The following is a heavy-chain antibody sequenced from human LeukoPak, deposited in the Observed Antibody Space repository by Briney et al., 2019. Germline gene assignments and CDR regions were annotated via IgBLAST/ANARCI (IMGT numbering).Heavy chain of an antibody. J-gene: IGHJ6*03. V-gene: IGHV1-69*06. Sequence: AVTVSYKASGGTFNIYAISWVRQAPGQGVEGMGGIIPIFGTTNYAQKFQDRVTITADKSTSTAYIELSSLRSEDTAVYYCARVVGLTGYSSSWYSGYYYYMDVWGKGTTVTVSS. CDR1: GGTFNIYA. CDR2: IIPIFGTT. D-gene: IGHD6-13*01. CDR3: ARVVGLTGYSSSWYSGYYYYMDV.